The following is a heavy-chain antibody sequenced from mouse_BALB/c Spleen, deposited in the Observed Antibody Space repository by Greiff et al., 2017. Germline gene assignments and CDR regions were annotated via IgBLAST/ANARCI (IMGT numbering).Heavy chain of an antibody. CDR3: ARRGLRQYYFDY. D-gene: IGHD1-1*01. CDR2: INPSSGYT. Sequence: QVQLQQSGAELARPGASVKMSCKASGYTFTSYTMHWVKQRPGQGLEWIGYINPSSGYTNYNQKFKDKATLTADKSSSTAYMQLSSLTSEDSAVYYCARRGLRQYYFDYWGQGTTLTVSS. CDR1: GYTFTSYT. J-gene: IGHJ2*01. V-gene: IGHV1-4*01.